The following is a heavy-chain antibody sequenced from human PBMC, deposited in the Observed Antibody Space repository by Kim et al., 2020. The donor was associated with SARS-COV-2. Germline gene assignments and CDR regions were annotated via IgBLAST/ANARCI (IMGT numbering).Heavy chain of an antibody. Sequence: YNPSLKSRVTISVDTSKNQFSLKLSSVTAADTAVYYCARDPGYGDSPGDYWGQGTLVTVSS. V-gene: IGHV4-59*01. D-gene: IGHD4-17*01. CDR3: ARDPGYGDSPGDY. J-gene: IGHJ4*02.